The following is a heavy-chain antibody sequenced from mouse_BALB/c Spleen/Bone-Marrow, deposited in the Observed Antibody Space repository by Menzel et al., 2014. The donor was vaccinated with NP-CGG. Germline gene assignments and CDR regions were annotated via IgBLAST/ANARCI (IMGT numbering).Heavy chain of an antibody. CDR1: GISITTGNYR. J-gene: IGHJ2*01. Sequence: EVQLQQSGPGLVKPSQTVSLTCTVTGISITTGNYRWSWIRQFPGNKLEWIGYIYYSGTITYNPSLTSRTTITRDTSKNQFFLEMNSLTAEDTATYYCARYGNYFDYWGQGTTLTVTS. V-gene: IGHV3-5*02. D-gene: IGHD2-1*01. CDR2: IYYSGTI. CDR3: ARYGNYFDY.